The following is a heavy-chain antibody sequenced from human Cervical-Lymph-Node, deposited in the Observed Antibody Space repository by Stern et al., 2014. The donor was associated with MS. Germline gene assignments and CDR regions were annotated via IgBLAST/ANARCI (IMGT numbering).Heavy chain of an antibody. V-gene: IGHV1-3*01. D-gene: IGHD4-17*01. Sequence: VQLVESGAEVKKPGASVKVSCKASGYTFTSYTMHWVRQAPGQRLEWMGWINAGNGNTKYSQKFQGRVTITRDTSASTAYMELSSLRSEDTAVYYCARERYGDYGDFDYWGQGTLVTVSS. CDR3: ARERYGDYGDFDY. CDR1: GYTFTSYT. CDR2: INAGNGNT. J-gene: IGHJ4*02.